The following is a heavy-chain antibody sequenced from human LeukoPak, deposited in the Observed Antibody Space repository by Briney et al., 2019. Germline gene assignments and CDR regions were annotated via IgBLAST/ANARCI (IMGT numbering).Heavy chain of an antibody. J-gene: IGHJ5*02. Sequence: SQTLSLTCAISGDSVSNNSVAWNWIRHSPSRGLEWLGRTYYRSKWYNDYAVSVKGPITINPETAKNQFSLQLNSVPPEDTAVYYCARDMDYYGSGNYYNSRWFDPWGQGTLVTVSS. CDR3: ARDMDYYGSGNYYNSRWFDP. D-gene: IGHD3-10*01. V-gene: IGHV6-1*01. CDR2: TYYRSKWYN. CDR1: GDSVSNNSVA.